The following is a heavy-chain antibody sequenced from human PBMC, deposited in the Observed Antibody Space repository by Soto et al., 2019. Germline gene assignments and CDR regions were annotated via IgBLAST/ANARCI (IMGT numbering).Heavy chain of an antibody. J-gene: IGHJ6*02. CDR3: AGERSALPGARDAMDV. CDR2: ISTSGGYK. Sequence: GGSLRLSCAASGFNFNTYSMNWVRQAPGKGLEWVSFISTSGGYKYYADSARGRFTISRDNAKKSVYLEMNSLTADDTAVYYCAGERSALPGARDAMDVWGQGTTVTV. D-gene: IGHD1-26*01. CDR1: GFNFNTYS. V-gene: IGHV3-21*01.